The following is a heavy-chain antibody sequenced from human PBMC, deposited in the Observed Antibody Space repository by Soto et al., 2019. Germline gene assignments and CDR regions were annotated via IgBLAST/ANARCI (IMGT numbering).Heavy chain of an antibody. CDR3: ASNYYYGSGSYYYGMDV. J-gene: IGHJ6*02. D-gene: IGHD3-10*01. V-gene: IGHV5-51*01. CDR1: GYSFTSYW. Sequence: PGESLKISCEGSGYSFTSYWIGWVRQMPGKGLEWMGIVYPRDSDTRYSPSFQGQVTISADKSISTAYLQWSSLKASDTAMYYCASNYYYGSGSYYYGMDVWGQGTTVTVSS. CDR2: VYPRDSDT.